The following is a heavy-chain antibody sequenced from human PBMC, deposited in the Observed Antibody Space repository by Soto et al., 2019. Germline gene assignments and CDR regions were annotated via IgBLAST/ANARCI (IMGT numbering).Heavy chain of an antibody. J-gene: IGHJ6*02. CDR3: AKDMSCSSTSCYAWWRCFRYYYYGMDV. CDR2: ISYDGSNK. V-gene: IGHV3-30*18. D-gene: IGHD2-2*01. Sequence: PRGSLGLSCAASGFTFSRYGMHWVRQAPGKGLEWVAVISYDGSNKYYADSVKGRFTISRDNSKNTLYLQMNSLRAEDTAVYYCAKDMSCSSTSCYAWWRCFRYYYYGMDVWGQGTTVPVSS. CDR1: GFTFSRYG.